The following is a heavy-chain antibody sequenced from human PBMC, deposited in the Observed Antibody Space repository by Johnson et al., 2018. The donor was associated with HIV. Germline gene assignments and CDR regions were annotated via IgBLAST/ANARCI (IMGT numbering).Heavy chain of an antibody. CDR3: ARDSGLRAFDV. V-gene: IGHV3-30*19. D-gene: IGHD3-10*01. Sequence: VQLVESGGGVVQPGGSLRLSCAASGFTFSSYGMHWVRQAPGKGLAWVAFMSYDGGNKHYADSVKGRFTISRDLSENTLYLQMNSLRAEDTALYYCARDSGLRAFDVWGQGTLVTVSS. J-gene: IGHJ3*01. CDR2: MSYDGGNK. CDR1: GFTFSSYG.